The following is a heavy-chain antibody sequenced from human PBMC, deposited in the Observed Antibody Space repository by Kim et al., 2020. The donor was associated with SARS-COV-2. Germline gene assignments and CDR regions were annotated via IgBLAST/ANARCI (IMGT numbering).Heavy chain of an antibody. CDR1: GGSISNSRSY. J-gene: IGHJ4*02. CDR2: IYYRGST. V-gene: IGHV4-39*01. CDR3: VTRAENFYXEIDC. Sequence: SETLSLTCSISGGSISNSRSYWGWIRQPPGKGLEWIGSIYYRGSTYYNPSLKSRVTISIDMSKNXFSLKLSSVTAADTAVYYCVTRAENFYXEIDCWGQG.